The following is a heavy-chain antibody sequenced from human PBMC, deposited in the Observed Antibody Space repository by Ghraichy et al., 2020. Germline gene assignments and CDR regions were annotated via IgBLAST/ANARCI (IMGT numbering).Heavy chain of an antibody. CDR2: ISYDGSNK. Sequence: GESLNISCAASGFTFSSYGMHWVRQAPGKGLEWVAVISYDGSNKYYADSVKGRFTISRDNSKNTLYLQMNSLRAEDTAVYYCARAPTEYYYGMDVWGRGTTVTVSS. CDR1: GFTFSSYG. CDR3: ARAPTEYYYGMDV. J-gene: IGHJ6*02. V-gene: IGHV3-30*03.